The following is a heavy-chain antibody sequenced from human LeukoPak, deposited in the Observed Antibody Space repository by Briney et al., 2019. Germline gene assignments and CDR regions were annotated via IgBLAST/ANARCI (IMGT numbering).Heavy chain of an antibody. V-gene: IGHV4-39*01. D-gene: IGHD6-6*01. CDR3: ARQGYGRSSFFDH. J-gene: IGHJ4*02. Sequence: SETLSLTCTVSGDSVSTNLYCWGWIRQPPGKWLEWIGNLFHSGTTYYNPSLKSRVSISVDTSKNQFSLKLNSVTAADTAVYYCARQGYGRSSFFDHWGQGTLVTVSS. CDR1: GDSVSTNLYC. CDR2: LFHSGTT.